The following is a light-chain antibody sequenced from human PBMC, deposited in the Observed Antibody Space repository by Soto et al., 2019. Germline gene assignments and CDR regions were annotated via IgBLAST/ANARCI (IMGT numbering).Light chain of an antibody. CDR1: QSVSTY. J-gene: IGKJ4*01. Sequence: EIVMTQFPATLSVSPGETATLSCRASQSVSTYLAWYQQIPGQAPRLLIYGASTRATGIPARFSGSGSGTEFTLTISSLQSEDFAVYYCQVYSKSPSFGGGTKVEIK. V-gene: IGKV3-15*01. CDR2: GAS. CDR3: QVYSKSPS.